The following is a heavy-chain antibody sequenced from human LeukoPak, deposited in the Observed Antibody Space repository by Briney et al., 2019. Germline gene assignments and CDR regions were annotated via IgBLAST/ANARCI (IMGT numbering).Heavy chain of an antibody. Sequence: SETLSLTCTVSGGSISSYYWSWIRQPAGKGLEWIGRIYNSGSIKYNPSLKSRVTMSEDTSKNQFSLKLSSVTAADTAVYYCARDGGVVVSAAPAVFDIWGQGTLVTVSS. CDR2: IYNSGSI. CDR3: ARDGGVVVSAAPAVFDI. J-gene: IGHJ3*02. V-gene: IGHV4-4*07. CDR1: GGSISSYY. D-gene: IGHD2-2*01.